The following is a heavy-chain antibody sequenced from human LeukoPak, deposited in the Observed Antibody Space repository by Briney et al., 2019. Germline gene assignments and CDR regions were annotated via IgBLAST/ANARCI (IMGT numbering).Heavy chain of an antibody. Sequence: GRSLRLSCAASGFTFNDYAMHWVRQAPGKGLEWVSAISGSGGSTYYADSVKGRFTISRDNSKNTLYLQMNSLRAEDTAVYYCASSYDFWSGYFDYWGQGTLVTVSS. CDR3: ASSYDFWSGYFDY. CDR1: GFTFNDYA. D-gene: IGHD3-3*01. V-gene: IGHV3-23*01. J-gene: IGHJ4*02. CDR2: ISGSGGST.